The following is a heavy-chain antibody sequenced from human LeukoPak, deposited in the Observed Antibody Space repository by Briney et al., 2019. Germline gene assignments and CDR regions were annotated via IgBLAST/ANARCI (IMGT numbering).Heavy chain of an antibody. V-gene: IGHV4-59*01. J-gene: IGHJ1*01. Sequence: PSEPLSLPCTVSGGPLSSYHWSWIRQPPGKGLEWIGYIYYSGGTNYNPSLKSRVTISVDTSKNQFSLKLSSVTAADTAVYYCARGGSGWSEYFKHWGEGTLVTVSS. CDR1: GGPLSSYH. CDR2: IYYSGGT. CDR3: ARGGSGWSEYFKH. D-gene: IGHD6-19*01.